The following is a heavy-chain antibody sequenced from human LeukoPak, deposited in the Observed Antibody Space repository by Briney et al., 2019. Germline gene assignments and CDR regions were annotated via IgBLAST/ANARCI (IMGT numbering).Heavy chain of an antibody. Sequence: PGGSLRLSCAASGFTFSSYEMNWVRQAPGKGLEWVSYISSSGSTIYYADSVKGRFTISRDNAKNSLYLQMNSLRAEDTAVYYCARAYIHDYGDYQWFDPWGQGTLVTVSS. CDR1: GFTFSSYE. V-gene: IGHV3-48*03. D-gene: IGHD4-17*01. CDR3: ARAYIHDYGDYQWFDP. CDR2: ISSSGSTI. J-gene: IGHJ5*02.